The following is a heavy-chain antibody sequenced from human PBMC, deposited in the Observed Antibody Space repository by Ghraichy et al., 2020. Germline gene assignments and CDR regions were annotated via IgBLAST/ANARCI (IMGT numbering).Heavy chain of an antibody. CDR2: IIPIFGTA. CDR3: AQNPYYGGNSWGGNLYYYYGMDV. CDR1: GGTFSSYA. Sequence: SVKVSCKASGGTFSSYAISWVRQAPGQGLEWMGGIIPIFGTANYAQKFQGRVTITADESTSTAYMELSSLRSEDTAVYYCAQNPYYGGNSWGGNLYYYYGMDVWGQGTTVTVSS. V-gene: IGHV1-69*13. J-gene: IGHJ6*02. D-gene: IGHD4-23*01.